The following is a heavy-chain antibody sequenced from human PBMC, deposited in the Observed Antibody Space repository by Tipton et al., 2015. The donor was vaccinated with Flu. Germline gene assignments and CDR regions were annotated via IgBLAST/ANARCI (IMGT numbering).Heavy chain of an antibody. D-gene: IGHD4-23*01. CDR3: ANMGRWDDDY. CDR1: GFRFSGFG. CDR2: IRYDGSNK. V-gene: IGHV3-30*02. Sequence: QLVQSGGGVVQPGMSLRLSCAASGFRFSGFGMHWVRQAPGEGLEWVAFIRYDGSNKYYADSVKGRFTISRDNSKNTLYLQMNSLRAEDTAVFYCANMGRWDDDYWGQGTLVTVSS. J-gene: IGHJ4*02.